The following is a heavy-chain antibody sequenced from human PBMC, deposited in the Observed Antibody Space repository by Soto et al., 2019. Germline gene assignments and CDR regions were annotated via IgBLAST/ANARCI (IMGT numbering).Heavy chain of an antibody. CDR3: ARDPLKMVVVVAAQRESMNYGMDL. D-gene: IGHD2-15*01. J-gene: IGHJ6*02. CDR1: GGSFSGYY. V-gene: IGHV4-34*01. CDR2: INHSGST. Sequence: QVQLQQWGAGLLKPSETLSLTCAVYGGSFSGYYWTWIRQPPGKGLEWIGEINHSGSTNYNPSHQSRATISVDTSKNQLSLMMSSVTAAGAAVYYCARDPLKMVVVVAAQRESMNYGMDLWGQGTTVTVSS.